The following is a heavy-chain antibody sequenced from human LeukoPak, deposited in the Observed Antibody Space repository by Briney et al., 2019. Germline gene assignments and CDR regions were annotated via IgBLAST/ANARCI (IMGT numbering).Heavy chain of an antibody. CDR3: VRDDNPLSGRALDL. CDR2: IKEDGSET. CDR1: FLNFSIYW. V-gene: IGHV3-7*01. J-gene: IGHJ3*01. Sequence: GGSLRLSCTASFLNFSIYWMYCVRQAPGKGLQWVAHIKEDGSETEYVDSVKGRFTISRDNKKRSLFLQMDDLRVEDMGLYSCVRDDNPLSGRALDLWGQGTMVTVSS. D-gene: IGHD1-1*01.